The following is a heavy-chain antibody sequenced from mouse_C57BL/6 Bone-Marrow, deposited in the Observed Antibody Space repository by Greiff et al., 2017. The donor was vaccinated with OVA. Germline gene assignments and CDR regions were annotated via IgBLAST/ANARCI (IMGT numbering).Heavy chain of an antibody. Sequence: VQLQQSGAELARPGASVKLSCKASGYTFTSYGISWVKQRTGQGLEWIGEIYPRSGNTYYNAKFKGKATLTADKSSSTAYMELRSLTSEDSAVYFCAGGPRGYYYGSSLLDYLGQGTTLTVSS. J-gene: IGHJ2*01. CDR3: AGGPRGYYYGSSLLDY. V-gene: IGHV1-81*01. CDR2: IYPRSGNT. D-gene: IGHD1-1*01. CDR1: GYTFTSYG.